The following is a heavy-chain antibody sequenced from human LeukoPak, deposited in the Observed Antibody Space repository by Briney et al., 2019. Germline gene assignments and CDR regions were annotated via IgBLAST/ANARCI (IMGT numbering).Heavy chain of an antibody. Sequence: SVKDSCKASGGTFSSYAISWVRQAPGQGLEWMGGIIPIFGTANYAQKFQGRVTITADESTSTAYMELSSLRSEDTAVYYCARFPFQEMAAFDIWGQGTMVTVSS. V-gene: IGHV1-69*01. CDR2: IIPIFGTA. J-gene: IGHJ3*02. D-gene: IGHD5-24*01. CDR1: GGTFSSYA. CDR3: ARFPFQEMAAFDI.